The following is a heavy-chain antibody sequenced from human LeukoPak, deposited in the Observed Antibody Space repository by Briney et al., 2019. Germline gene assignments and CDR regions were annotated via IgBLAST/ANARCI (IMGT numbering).Heavy chain of an antibody. Sequence: GGSLRLSCAASGFTFSSYSMNWVRQAPGKGLEWVSSISSSSSYIYYADSVKGRFTISRDNAKNSLYLQMNSLRAEDTAVYYCARGEVYCSSTSCYESLDYWGQGTLVTVPS. D-gene: IGHD2-2*01. CDR3: ARGEVYCSSTSCYESLDY. CDR2: ISSSSSYI. CDR1: GFTFSSYS. J-gene: IGHJ4*02. V-gene: IGHV3-21*01.